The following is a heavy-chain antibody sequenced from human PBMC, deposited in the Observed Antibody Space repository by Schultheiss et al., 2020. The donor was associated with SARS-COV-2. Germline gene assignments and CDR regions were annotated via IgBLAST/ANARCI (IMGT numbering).Heavy chain of an antibody. J-gene: IGHJ4*02. CDR3: ARGNYGDYGVNY. D-gene: IGHD4-17*01. Sequence: GESLKISCAASGFTFSSYAMSWVRQAPGKGLEWVSAISGSGGSTYYADSVKGRFTISRDNAKNSLYLQMNSLRAEDTAVYYCARGNYGDYGVNYWGQGTLVTVSS. V-gene: IGHV3-23*01. CDR1: GFTFSSYA. CDR2: ISGSGGST.